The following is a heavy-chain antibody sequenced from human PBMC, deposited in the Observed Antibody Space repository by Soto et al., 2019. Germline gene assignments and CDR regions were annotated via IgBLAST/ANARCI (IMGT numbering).Heavy chain of an antibody. V-gene: IGHV1-69*13. CDR2: IIPIFGTA. J-gene: IGHJ6*02. D-gene: IGHD3-10*01. Sequence: SVKVSCKASGGTFSSYAISWVRQAPGQGLEWMGGIIPIFGTANYAQKFQGRVTITADESTSTAYMELSSLRSEDTAVYYCASNYYGSGRYYYYGMDVWGQGTTVTVSS. CDR3: ASNYYGSGRYYYYGMDV. CDR1: GGTFSSYA.